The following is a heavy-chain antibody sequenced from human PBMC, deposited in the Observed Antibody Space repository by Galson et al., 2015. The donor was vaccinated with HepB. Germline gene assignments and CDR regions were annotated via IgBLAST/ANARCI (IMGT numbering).Heavy chain of an antibody. V-gene: IGHV3-30-3*01. D-gene: IGHD1-26*01. CDR3: ARERGIVGAPDY. CDR1: GFTFSSYA. J-gene: IGHJ4*02. CDR2: ISYDGSNK. Sequence: SLRLSCAASGFTFSSYAMHWVRQAPGKGLEWVAVISYDGSNKYYADSVKGRFTISRDNSKNTLYLQMNSLRAEDTAVYYCARERGIVGAPDYWGQGTLVTVSS.